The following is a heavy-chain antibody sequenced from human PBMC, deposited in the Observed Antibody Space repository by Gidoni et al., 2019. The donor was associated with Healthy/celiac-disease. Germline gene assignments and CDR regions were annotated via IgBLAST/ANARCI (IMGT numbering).Heavy chain of an antibody. CDR1: GFNFSIYG. V-gene: IGHV3-33*01. D-gene: IGHD3-16*01. Sequence: QVQLLASGGGVVQPGRSLRLSCAASGFNFSIYGRHWVRQDPGKGLEGEAVIWYDGSNKYYEDSVKGRFTIARDNYKNTLYMKMNSLRAEDTDGYYCARGGGGFGWLQEKRGFDYWGQGTLVTVSS. CDR3: ARGGGGFGWLQEKRGFDY. J-gene: IGHJ4*02. CDR2: IWYDGSNK.